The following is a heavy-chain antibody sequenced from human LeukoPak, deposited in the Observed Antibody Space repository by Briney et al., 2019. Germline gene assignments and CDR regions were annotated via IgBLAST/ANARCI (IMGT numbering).Heavy chain of an antibody. J-gene: IGHJ1*01. CDR3: AREESAAAGSYFQH. V-gene: IGHV3-11*01. Sequence: GGSLRLSCAASGFTFSDYYMSWIRQAPGKGLEWVSHISSNGSTIYYADSVKGRFTISRDNAKNSLYLQMNSLRAEDTAVYYCAREESAAAGSYFQHWGQGTLVTVSS. CDR2: ISSNGSTI. D-gene: IGHD6-13*01. CDR1: GFTFSDYY.